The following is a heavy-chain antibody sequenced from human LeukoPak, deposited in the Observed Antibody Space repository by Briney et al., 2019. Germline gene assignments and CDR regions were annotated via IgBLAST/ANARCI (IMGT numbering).Heavy chain of an antibody. CDR1: GYTFTDYY. Sequence: ASVKVSCKTSGYTFTDYYIHWVRQAPGQGLESMGWINPKIGGTNYAPRFQGRVSMTSDTSITTAYMQLRRVTSDDTAVYYCARDSSRRPQRYDIATSFSTENWGQGTLVAVSS. J-gene: IGHJ4*02. D-gene: IGHD3-9*01. CDR2: INPKIGGT. CDR3: ARDSSRRPQRYDIATSFSTEN. V-gene: IGHV1-2*02.